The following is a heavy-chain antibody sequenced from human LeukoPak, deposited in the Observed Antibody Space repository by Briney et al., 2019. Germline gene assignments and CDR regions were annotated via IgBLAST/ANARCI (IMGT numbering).Heavy chain of an antibody. Sequence: GGSLRLSCAASGFTVSSNYMSWVRQAPGKGLEWVSVTYSAGSTYYADSVKGRFTISRDNSKNTLYLQMNSLRAEDTAVYYCAKSSEGVGEFFDYWGQGTLVTVSS. J-gene: IGHJ4*02. CDR2: TYSAGST. D-gene: IGHD3-10*01. CDR1: GFTVSSNY. V-gene: IGHV3-53*01. CDR3: AKSSEGVGEFFDY.